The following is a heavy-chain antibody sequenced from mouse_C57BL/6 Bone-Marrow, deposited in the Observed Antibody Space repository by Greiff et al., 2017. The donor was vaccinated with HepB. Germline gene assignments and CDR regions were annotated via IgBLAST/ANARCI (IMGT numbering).Heavy chain of an antibody. Sequence: VKLMESGAELVRPGASVKLSCKASGYTFTDYYINWVKQRPGQGLEWIARIYPGSGNTYYNEKFKGKATLTAEKSSSTAYMQLSSLTSEDSAVYFCARDYDYDVDYWGQGTTLTVSS. CDR3: ARDYDYDVDY. J-gene: IGHJ2*01. CDR1: GYTFTDYY. CDR2: IYPGSGNT. V-gene: IGHV1-76*01. D-gene: IGHD2-4*01.